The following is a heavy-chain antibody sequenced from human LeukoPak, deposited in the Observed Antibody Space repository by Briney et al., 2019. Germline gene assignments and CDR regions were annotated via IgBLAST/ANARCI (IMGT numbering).Heavy chain of an antibody. Sequence: GGSLRLSCAASGFTFSSYGMSWVRQAPGKGLEWLSTITGIVNSTFYADSVKGRFTISRDHSKNTLYLQMNSLRAEDTAVYYCARDRRGLGYCSGGSCYSERGPHYYGMDVWGQGTTVTVSS. D-gene: IGHD2-15*01. CDR2: ITGIVNST. J-gene: IGHJ6*02. CDR3: ARDRRGLGYCSGGSCYSERGPHYYGMDV. CDR1: GFTFSSYG. V-gene: IGHV3-23*01.